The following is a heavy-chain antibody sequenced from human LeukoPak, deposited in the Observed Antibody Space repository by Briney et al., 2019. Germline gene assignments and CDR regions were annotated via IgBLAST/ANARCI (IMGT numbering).Heavy chain of an antibody. CDR3: ARVTQGSTATY. J-gene: IGHJ4*02. V-gene: IGHV3-30*02. D-gene: IGHD4-23*01. CDR2: IRDDGSDK. CDR1: GFTFSTYG. Sequence: GGSLRLSCAVSGFTFSTYGMHWVRQPPGKGLEWVAFIRDDGSDKYYADSVTGRFTISRDTPKNTLYLQMNSLRPDNTAVYYCARVTQGSTATYWGQGTLVTVSS.